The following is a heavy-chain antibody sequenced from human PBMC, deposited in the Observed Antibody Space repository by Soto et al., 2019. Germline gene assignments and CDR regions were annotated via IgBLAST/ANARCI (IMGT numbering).Heavy chain of an antibody. CDR2: INAGNGNT. D-gene: IGHD3-22*01. CDR1: GYTFTSYG. J-gene: IGHJ6*02. V-gene: IGHV1-3*01. CDR3: ARDPHDSSAYYHHYYDGMDG. Sequence: ASVKVSCKASGYTFTSYGIHWVRQAPGQRLEWTGWINAGNGNTKYSEKFQGRVTITRDTSASTAYLELSSLRSEDTAVYYCARDPHDSSAYYHHYYDGMDGWGQGTTVTVSS.